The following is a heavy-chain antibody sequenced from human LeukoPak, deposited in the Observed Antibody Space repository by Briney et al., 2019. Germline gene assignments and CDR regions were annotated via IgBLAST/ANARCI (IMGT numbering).Heavy chain of an antibody. CDR1: GYTFTGYY. D-gene: IGHD3-3*01. CDR2: INPNSGGT. CDR3: ARDPYDFWSGYYTDKDDY. Sequence: ASVKVSCKASGYTFTGYYMHWVRQAPGQGLEWMGWINPNSGGTNYAQKFQGRVTMTRDTSISTAYMELSRLRSDDTAVYYCARDPYDFWSGYYTDKDDYWGQGTLVTVSS. J-gene: IGHJ4*02. V-gene: IGHV1-2*02.